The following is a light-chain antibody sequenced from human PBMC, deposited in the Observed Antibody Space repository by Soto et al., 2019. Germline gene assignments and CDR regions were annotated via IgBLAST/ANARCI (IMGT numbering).Light chain of an antibody. CDR2: AAS. CDR1: QGISNY. J-gene: IGKJ1*01. Sequence: DFQMTQSPSSLSASVGDRVTITCRASQGISNYLAWYQQKPGKVPKLLIYAASTLQSGVPSRFSGSGSGTEFTLTISSLQPDDFATYYCQQYTSYPWTFGQGTKVDIK. CDR3: QQYTSYPWT. V-gene: IGKV1-27*01.